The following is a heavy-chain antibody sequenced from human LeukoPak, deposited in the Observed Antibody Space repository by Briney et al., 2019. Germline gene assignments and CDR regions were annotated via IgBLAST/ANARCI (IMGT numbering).Heavy chain of an antibody. V-gene: IGHV4-39*02. CDR2: IYYSGST. J-gene: IGHJ4*02. Sequence: SETLSLTCTVSGGSISSSSYYWGWIRQPPGKGLEWIGSIYYSGSTYYNPSLKSRVTISIDTSKNQFSLKLSSVTAADTAVYYCAREGGFYRPLDYSGQGTLVTVSS. CDR3: AREGGFYRPLDY. CDR1: GGSISSSSYY. D-gene: IGHD3-3*01.